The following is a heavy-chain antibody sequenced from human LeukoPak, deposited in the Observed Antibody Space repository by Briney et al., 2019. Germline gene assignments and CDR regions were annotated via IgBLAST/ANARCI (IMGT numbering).Heavy chain of an antibody. Sequence: GGSLRLSHEASGLTLNKYWMLWLRQPPAQGLVSVSRITGDGSDIAYADSVKGRFTVSRDDAKNILFLQMTSLRVEDTAIYYCARDAYTTTSNWLDPWGQGTLVTVSS. CDR3: ARDAYTTTSNWLDP. CDR2: ITGDGSDI. V-gene: IGHV3-74*01. D-gene: IGHD4-17*01. CDR1: GLTLNKYW. J-gene: IGHJ5*02.